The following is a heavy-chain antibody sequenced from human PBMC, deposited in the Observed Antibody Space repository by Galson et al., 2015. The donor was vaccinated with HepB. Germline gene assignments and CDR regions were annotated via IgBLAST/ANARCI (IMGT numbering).Heavy chain of an antibody. Sequence: SVKVSCKASGGTFSTLPISWVRQAPGQGLEWVGRIIPMLGIADYAQKFQDRVMITADKSTSTVYLELTGLRSDDTAVFYCARGGYSYATDWFDPWGQGTLVIVSS. CDR1: GGTFSTLP. CDR2: IIPMLGIA. V-gene: IGHV1-69*02. J-gene: IGHJ5*02. CDR3: ARGGYSYATDWFDP. D-gene: IGHD5-18*01.